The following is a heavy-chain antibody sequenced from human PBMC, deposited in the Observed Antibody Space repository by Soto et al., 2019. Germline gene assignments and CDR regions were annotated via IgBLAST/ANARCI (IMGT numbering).Heavy chain of an antibody. CDR3: AKDAVPYNKRHDGFDI. J-gene: IGHJ3*02. D-gene: IGHD1-20*01. CDR1: GFTFSNYA. V-gene: IGHV3-23*01. CDR2: IGGTGGSP. Sequence: EVQLLESGGGLVQPGGSLRLSCAASGFTFSNYAMYWVRQAPGKWLEWASHIGGTGGSPQYTDSVKGRFTISRDNSNNTLYLQLNSLRVEDTAVYYCAKDAVPYNKRHDGFDIGGQGKMVTFSS.